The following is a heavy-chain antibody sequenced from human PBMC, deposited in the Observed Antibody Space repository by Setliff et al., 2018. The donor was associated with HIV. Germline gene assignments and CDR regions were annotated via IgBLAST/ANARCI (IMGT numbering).Heavy chain of an antibody. V-gene: IGHV3-48*01. Sequence: GGSLRLSCAASGLTFSTYWMSWVRQAPGEGLEWLSYISATGTTVSYADSVRGRFVIYRDSVRNEVYLQMKSLRVDDTALYYCVRDQLRWPERWDFDFWGQGTLVTVSS. CDR1: GLTFSTYW. D-gene: IGHD1-26*01. J-gene: IGHJ4*02. CDR3: VRDQLRWPERWDFDF. CDR2: ISATGTTV.